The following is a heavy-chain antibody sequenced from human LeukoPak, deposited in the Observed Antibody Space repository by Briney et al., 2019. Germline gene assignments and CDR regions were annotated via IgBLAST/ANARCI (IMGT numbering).Heavy chain of an antibody. Sequence: TLSLPRPISGDALRDGDYFWSWFRQHQGKGLEWIGYISYTGSTHYNPSLESRVTISVDPEDTSRKQFFLRLTSLTAADTAVYYCARQYSPDSSGLTPWGQGTLVTVSS. CDR3: ARQYSPDSSGLTP. J-gene: IGHJ5*02. CDR2: ISYTGST. CDR1: GDALRDGDYF. D-gene: IGHD3-22*01. V-gene: IGHV4-31*03.